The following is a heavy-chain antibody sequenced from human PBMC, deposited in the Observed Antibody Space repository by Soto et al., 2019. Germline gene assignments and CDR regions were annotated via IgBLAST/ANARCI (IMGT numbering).Heavy chain of an antibody. D-gene: IGHD5-12*01. J-gene: IGHJ4*02. CDR2: IYHSGST. CDR1: GGSISSGGYS. Sequence: QLQLQESGSGLVKPSQTLSLTCAVSGGSISSGGYSWSWIRQPPGKGLEWIGYIYHSGSTYYNPSLKSRGTISVARSKTRFALKLSSVTAADTAVYYCAAGGGLPRYYWGQGTLVTVSS. V-gene: IGHV4-30-2*01. CDR3: AAGGGLPRYY.